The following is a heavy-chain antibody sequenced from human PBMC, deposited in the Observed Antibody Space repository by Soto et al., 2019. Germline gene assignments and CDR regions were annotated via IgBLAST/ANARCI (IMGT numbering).Heavy chain of an antibody. D-gene: IGHD6-13*01. V-gene: IGHV1-2*02. J-gene: IGHJ6*02. CDR2: INPNSSGT. Sequence: ASVKVSCKASGYTFTGYYMHWVRQAPGQGLEWMGWINPNSSGTNYAQKFQGRVTMTRDTSISTAYMELSRLRSDDTAVYYCAGEHSSSWYSHYYYGMDVWGQGTTVAVSS. CDR1: GYTFTGYY. CDR3: AGEHSSSWYSHYYYGMDV.